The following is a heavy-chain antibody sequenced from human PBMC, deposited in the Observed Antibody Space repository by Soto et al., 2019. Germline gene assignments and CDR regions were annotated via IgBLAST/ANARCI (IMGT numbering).Heavy chain of an antibody. CDR1: GFTFDDYA. D-gene: IGHD3-9*01. CDR2: ISCNSGSI. V-gene: IGHV3-9*01. J-gene: IGHJ6*02. Sequence: EVQLVESGGGLVQPGRSLRLSCAASGFTFDDYAMHWVRQAPGKGLEWVSGISCNSGSIGYADSVKGRFTISRDNAKNSLYLQMNSLRAEDTALYYCAKGQTGYAYYYYGMDVWGQGTTVTVSS. CDR3: AKGQTGYAYYYYGMDV.